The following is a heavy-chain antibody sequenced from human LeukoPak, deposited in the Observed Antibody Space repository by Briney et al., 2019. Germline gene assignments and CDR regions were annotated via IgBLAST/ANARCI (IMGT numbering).Heavy chain of an antibody. J-gene: IGHJ4*02. Sequence: PGGSLRLSCAASGFTFSDSWMTWVRQAPGKGLEWVATIKFDGTEKQYVASVRGRFTISRANAENSMSLRMESLSPEDTAVYYCARGGGYSERFDYWGQGTLVTVSS. CDR3: ARGGGYSERFDY. CDR1: GFTFSDSW. V-gene: IGHV3-7*01. CDR2: IKFDGTEK. D-gene: IGHD1-26*01.